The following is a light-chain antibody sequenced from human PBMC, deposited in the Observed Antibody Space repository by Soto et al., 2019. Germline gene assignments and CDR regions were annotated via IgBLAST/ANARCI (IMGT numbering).Light chain of an antibody. J-gene: IGKJ1*01. Sequence: DLQSTPSNSTLSASVVYIFPITGRAGQSISTWLAWYQQKPGQDPKLLISAASNLESGFPSRFSGSGSGTEFTLTISRLQPDDFGTYYRQQYSSYWTFGQGTKVDIK. CDR2: AAS. CDR1: QSISTW. CDR3: QQYSSYWT. V-gene: IGKV1-5*01.